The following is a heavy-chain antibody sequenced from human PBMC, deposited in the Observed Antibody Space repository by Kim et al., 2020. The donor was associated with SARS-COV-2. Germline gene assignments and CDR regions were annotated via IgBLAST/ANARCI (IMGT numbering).Heavy chain of an antibody. CDR1: GFTFSSYE. V-gene: IGHV3-48*03. D-gene: IGHD6-19*01. CDR2: ISSSGSTI. Sequence: GGSLRLSCAASGFTFSSYEMNWVRQAPGKGLEWVSYISSSGSTIYYADSVKGRFTISRDNAKNSLYLQMNSLRAEDTAVYYCARDLAGYSSGWYDPYGMDVWGQGTTVTVSS. CDR3: ARDLAGYSSGWYDPYGMDV. J-gene: IGHJ6*02.